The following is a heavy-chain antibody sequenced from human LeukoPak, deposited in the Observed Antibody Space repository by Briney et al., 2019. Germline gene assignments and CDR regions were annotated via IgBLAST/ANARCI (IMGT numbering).Heavy chain of an antibody. J-gene: IGHJ4*02. CDR1: VFTFSSYW. CDR3: ASATYYYGSGSSTYFDY. V-gene: IGHV3-7*01. CDR2: IKQDGSEK. Sequence: GGSLRLSCAASVFTFSSYWMSWVRQAPGKGLEWVANIKQDGSEKYYVDSVKGRFTISRDNAKTSLYLQMNSLRAEDTAVYYCASATYYYGSGSSTYFDYWGQGTLVTVSS. D-gene: IGHD3-10*01.